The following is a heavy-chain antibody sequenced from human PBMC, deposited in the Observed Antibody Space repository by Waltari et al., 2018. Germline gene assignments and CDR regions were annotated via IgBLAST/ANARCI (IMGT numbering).Heavy chain of an antibody. CDR3: ARDEVPGKFDS. D-gene: IGHD1-26*01. CDR2: ISFDENDK. V-gene: IGHV3-30-3*01. Sequence: QVQLAESGGGVVQPGRALRLSCAASGFTIGSYAFHGVRQAPDKGLEWMALISFDENDKYYADSVKGRFTISRDNSENTLYLQMNSLRPEDTAVYYCARDEVPGKFDSWGQGTLVTVSS. J-gene: IGHJ4*02. CDR1: GFTIGSYA.